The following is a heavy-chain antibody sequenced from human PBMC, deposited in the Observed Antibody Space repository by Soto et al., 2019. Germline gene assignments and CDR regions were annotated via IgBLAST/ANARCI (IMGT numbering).Heavy chain of an antibody. V-gene: IGHV1-69*06. J-gene: IGHJ3*02. D-gene: IGHD4-17*01. CDR2: IIPIFGTA. Sequence: QVQLVQSGAEVKKPGSSVKVSCKASGGTFSSYAIRWVRQAPGQGLGWLGGIIPIFGTANDPQKFQGRVTIYADRSRRTAYLELSSRSTEDTAVSYAATGPPSTVVTRYYGFDIWGQRTMVTVSS. CDR1: GGTFSSYA. CDR3: ATGPPSTVVTRYYGFDI.